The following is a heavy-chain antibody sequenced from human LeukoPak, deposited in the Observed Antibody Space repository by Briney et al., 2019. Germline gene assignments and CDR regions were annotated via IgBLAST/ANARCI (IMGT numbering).Heavy chain of an antibody. CDR3: DRGHYYDTSGDY. Sequence: SETLSLTCTVFGGSISSHYWSWIRQPPGKGLEWIGYIDYSGSTNYNPSLKSRVTISVDTSKNQFSLNLSSATAADTAVYYCDRGHYYDTSGDYWGQGTLVTVSS. D-gene: IGHD3-22*01. CDR1: GGSISSHY. J-gene: IGHJ4*02. V-gene: IGHV4-59*11. CDR2: IDYSGST.